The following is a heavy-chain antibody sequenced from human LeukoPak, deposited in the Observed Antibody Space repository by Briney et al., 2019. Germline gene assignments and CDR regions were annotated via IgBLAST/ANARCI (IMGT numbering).Heavy chain of an antibody. V-gene: IGHV4/OR15-8*01. D-gene: IGHD3-9*01. CDR3: ARDSMAGYSLSW. J-gene: IGHJ4*02. CDR2: ISHSGSP. CDR1: GGFIINGKW. Sequence: PSETLSLTCGVSGGFIINGKWWSWVRQPPGKGLEWIGEISHSGSPNYNPSLKGRLTISVDTAKNQFSLKLSSVTAADTAVYYCARDSMAGYSLSWWGQGTLVTVSS.